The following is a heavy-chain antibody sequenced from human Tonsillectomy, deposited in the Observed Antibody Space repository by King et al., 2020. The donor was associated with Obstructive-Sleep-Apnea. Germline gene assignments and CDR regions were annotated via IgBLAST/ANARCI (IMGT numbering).Heavy chain of an antibody. V-gene: IGHV3-30*04. D-gene: IGHD6-13*01. CDR2: ISYEGSNK. CDR1: GFTFSSYA. CDR3: ARTGGSSWYPYYYYGMDV. Sequence: VQLVESGGGVVQPGRSLRLSCAASGFTFSSYAMHWVRQAPGKGLEWVAVISYEGSNKYYADSVKGRFTISRDNSKNTLYLQMNRLRAEDTAVYYCARTGGSSWYPYYYYGMDVWGQGTTVTVSS. J-gene: IGHJ6*02.